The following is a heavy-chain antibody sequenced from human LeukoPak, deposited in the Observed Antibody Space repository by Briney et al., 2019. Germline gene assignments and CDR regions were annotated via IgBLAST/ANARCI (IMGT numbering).Heavy chain of an antibody. CDR3: ARSVDGGNSPFDY. D-gene: IGHD4-23*01. J-gene: IGHJ4*02. V-gene: IGHV4-28*01. CDR1: GYSISSSNW. CDR2: IYYSGST. Sequence: SDTLSLTCAVSGYSISSSNWWGWIRQPPGKGLEWIGYIYYSGSTYYNPSIKSRVTMSVDTSKNQFSLKLSSVTAVDTAVYYCARSVDGGNSPFDYWGQGTLVTVSS.